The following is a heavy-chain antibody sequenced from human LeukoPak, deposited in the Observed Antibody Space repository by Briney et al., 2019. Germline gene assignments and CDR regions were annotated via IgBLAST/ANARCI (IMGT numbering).Heavy chain of an antibody. Sequence: GRSLRLSCAASGFTFSSYAMHWVRQAPGKGLEWVAVISYDGSNKYYADSVKGRFTISRDNSKNTLYLQMNSLRAEDTAVYYCARESQSYYDSSGYLDYWGQGTLVTVSS. V-gene: IGHV3-30-3*01. CDR2: ISYDGSNK. CDR1: GFTFSSYA. D-gene: IGHD3-22*01. J-gene: IGHJ4*02. CDR3: ARESQSYYDSSGYLDY.